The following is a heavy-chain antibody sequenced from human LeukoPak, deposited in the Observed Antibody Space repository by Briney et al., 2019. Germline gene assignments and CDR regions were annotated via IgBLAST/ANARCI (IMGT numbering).Heavy chain of an antibody. CDR1: GASISSYY. Sequence: PSETLSLTCTVSGASISSYYWSWIRQPPGKGLEWIGHIFYSGSTLYNPSLQSRVTISVDTSKNQFSLKLTSVTVADTAVYYCASGPYPAAGTDHQFDYWGQGTLVTVSS. V-gene: IGHV4-59*01. CDR2: IFYSGST. D-gene: IGHD6-13*01. CDR3: ASGPYPAAGTDHQFDY. J-gene: IGHJ4*02.